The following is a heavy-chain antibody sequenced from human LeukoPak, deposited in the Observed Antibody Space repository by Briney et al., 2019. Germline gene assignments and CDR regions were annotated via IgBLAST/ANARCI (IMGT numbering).Heavy chain of an antibody. D-gene: IGHD5-24*01. CDR3: TRDGYNLNWFDP. J-gene: IGHJ5*02. CDR1: GFTFSDYY. CDR2: ITSATTI. Sequence: GGSLRLSCAASGFTFSDYYMSWIRQTPGKGLEWVSYITSATTIYYADSVKGRFTISRDNAKNSLYLQMNSLRVEDTAVYYCTRDGYNLNWFDPWGQGTLVTVSS. V-gene: IGHV3-11*01.